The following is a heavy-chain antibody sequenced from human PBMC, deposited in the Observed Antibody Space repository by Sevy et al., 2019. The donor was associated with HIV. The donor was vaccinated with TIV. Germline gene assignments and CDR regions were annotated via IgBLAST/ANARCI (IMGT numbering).Heavy chain of an antibody. D-gene: IGHD3-10*01. CDR2: IRQDGSEK. CDR1: GFTFRNFW. J-gene: IGHJ6*02. CDR3: AKSYFGSGTSYGMDL. Sequence: GSLRLSCAVSGFTFRNFWMSWVRQAPGKGLEWVANIRQDGSEKYYVDSGRGRFTISRDNAKSSLFLQLNSLRADDTAIYYCAKSYFGSGTSYGMDLWGRGTTVTVSS. V-gene: IGHV3-7*01.